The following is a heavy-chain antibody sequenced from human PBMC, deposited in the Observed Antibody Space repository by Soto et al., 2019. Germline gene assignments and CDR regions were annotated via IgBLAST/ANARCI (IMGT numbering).Heavy chain of an antibody. CDR2: IYSGGYT. J-gene: IGHJ3*02. Sequence: EVQLVESGGGLVQPGGSLRLSCAASGFTVSSNYMSWVRQAPGKGLEWVSVIYSGGYTHYADSVKGRFTISRHNSKNTLSLQMDSLRAEDTDVYFCAGGWRVDAFDIWGQGTMVTVSS. V-gene: IGHV3-53*04. CDR1: GFTVSSNY. D-gene: IGHD3-3*01. CDR3: AGGWRVDAFDI.